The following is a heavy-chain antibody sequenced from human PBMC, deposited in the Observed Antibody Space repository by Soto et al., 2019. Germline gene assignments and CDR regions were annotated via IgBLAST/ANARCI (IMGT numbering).Heavy chain of an antibody. D-gene: IGHD5-12*01. Sequence: HPGGSLRLSCAASGFTFGSYAMTWVRQAPGKGLEWVSAISFGGGSTYYADSVKGRFTISRDNSKNTLYLQMTSLRAEDTAVYYCAKDQYRDGYNDYWGQGTLVTVSS. CDR3: AKDQYRDGYNDY. V-gene: IGHV3-23*01. J-gene: IGHJ4*02. CDR2: ISFGGGST. CDR1: GFTFGSYA.